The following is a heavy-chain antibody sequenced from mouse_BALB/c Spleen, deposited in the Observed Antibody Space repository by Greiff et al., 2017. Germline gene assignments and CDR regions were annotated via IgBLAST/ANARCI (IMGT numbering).Heavy chain of an antibody. CDR3: ARTKLYYYGSSSYWYFDV. Sequence: EVKLVESGPELVKPGASVKISCKTSGYTFTEYTMHWVKQSHGKSLEWIGGINPNNGGTSYNQKFKGKATLTVDKSSSTAYMELRSLTSEDSAVYYCARTKLYYYGSSSYWYFDVWGAGTTVTVSS. CDR1: GYTFTEYT. CDR2: INPNNGGT. D-gene: IGHD1-1*01. J-gene: IGHJ1*01. V-gene: IGHV1-18*01.